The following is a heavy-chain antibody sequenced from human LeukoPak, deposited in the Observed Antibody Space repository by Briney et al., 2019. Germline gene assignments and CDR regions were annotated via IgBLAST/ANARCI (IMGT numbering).Heavy chain of an antibody. D-gene: IGHD6-6*01. Sequence: ASVKVSCKASGYTFTSYGISWVRQAPGQGLEWMGWISAYNGNTNYAQKLPGRVTMTTDTSTSTAYMELRSLRSDDTAVYYCARDGRVYSSSSGRFGPWGQGTLVTVSS. V-gene: IGHV1-18*01. CDR3: ARDGRVYSSSSGRFGP. CDR1: GYTFTSYG. J-gene: IGHJ5*02. CDR2: ISAYNGNT.